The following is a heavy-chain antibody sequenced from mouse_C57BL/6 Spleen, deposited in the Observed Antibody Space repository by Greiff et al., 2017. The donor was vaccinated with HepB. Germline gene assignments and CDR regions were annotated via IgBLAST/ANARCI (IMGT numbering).Heavy chain of an antibody. Sequence: EVQLVESGPGLVKPSQSLSLTCSVTGYSITSGYYWNWIRQFPGNKLEWMGYISYDGSNNYNPSLKNRISITRDTSKNQFFLKLNSVTTEDTATYYCAREDYDPWYFDVWGTGTTVTVSS. D-gene: IGHD2-4*01. CDR1: GYSITSGYY. J-gene: IGHJ1*03. CDR2: ISYDGSN. V-gene: IGHV3-6*01. CDR3: AREDYDPWYFDV.